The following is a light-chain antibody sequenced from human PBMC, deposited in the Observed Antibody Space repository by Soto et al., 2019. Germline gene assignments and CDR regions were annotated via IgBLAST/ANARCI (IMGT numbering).Light chain of an antibody. V-gene: IGKV3-20*01. CDR3: QQYGSSPRT. CDR2: GAS. Sequence: EIVLTQSPGTLSLSPGERVTLSCRASQSVSNTYLAWYQQKPGQAPRLLMYGASSRAPGIPDRFSGSGSGTDFTLTISRLEPEDFAVYYCQQYGSSPRTFGQGTKLEIK. CDR1: QSVSNTY. J-gene: IGKJ2*01.